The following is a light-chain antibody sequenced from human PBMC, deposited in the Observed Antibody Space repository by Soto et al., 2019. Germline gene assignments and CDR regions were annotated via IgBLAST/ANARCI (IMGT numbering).Light chain of an antibody. Sequence: EIVLTQSPGTLSLSPGERATLSCWASQSISSNYLAWYQQKPGQAPRLLISGSSIRATGIPKRFSGSASGTNFTLTISSLEPEDFAVFYCQQYGSSPFPFGPGTKVDF. V-gene: IGKV3-20*01. CDR1: QSISSNY. CDR3: QQYGSSPFP. CDR2: GSS. J-gene: IGKJ3*01.